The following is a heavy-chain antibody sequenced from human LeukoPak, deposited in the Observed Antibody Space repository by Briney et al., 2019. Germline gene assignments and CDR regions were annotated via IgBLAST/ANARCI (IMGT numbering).Heavy chain of an antibody. Sequence: GASVKVSCKASGYIFTDYYLHWVRQAPGQGLEWMGWINPNSGLTNYAKRFQDRVTMTADTSVSTAYMQLTRLTSDDSAVYYCARDIVVVPAVEAVDCWGQGTLVTVTS. V-gene: IGHV1-2*02. CDR1: GYIFTDYY. J-gene: IGHJ4*02. CDR2: INPNSGLT. CDR3: ARDIVVVPAVEAVDC. D-gene: IGHD2-21*01.